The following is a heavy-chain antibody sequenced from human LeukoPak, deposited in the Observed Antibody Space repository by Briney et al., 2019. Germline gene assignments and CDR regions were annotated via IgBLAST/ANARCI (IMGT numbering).Heavy chain of an antibody. CDR1: GFTFSSYE. Sequence: GGSLRLSCAASGFTFSSYEMNWVRQAPGKGLEWVSSITSSSSYIYYADSVKGRFTISRDNAKNSLYLQMNSLRAEDTAVYYCARVGNEEYSSSTYFDYWGQGTLVTVSS. CDR3: ARVGNEEYSSSTYFDY. D-gene: IGHD6-6*01. CDR2: ITSSSSYI. V-gene: IGHV3-21*01. J-gene: IGHJ4*02.